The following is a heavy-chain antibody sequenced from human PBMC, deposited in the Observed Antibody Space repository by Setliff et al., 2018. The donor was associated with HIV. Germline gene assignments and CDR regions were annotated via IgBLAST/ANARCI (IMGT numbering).Heavy chain of an antibody. CDR2: INPNSGGT. CDR3: ARGLSFYDPGGFDY. Sequence: ASVKVSCKASGYTFTGYYMHWVRQAPGQGLEWMGRINPNSGGTNYAQKFQGRVTMTRDTSISTAYMELSRLRSDDTAVYYCARGLSFYDPGGFDYWGQGTLVTVSS. D-gene: IGHD3-22*01. J-gene: IGHJ4*02. CDR1: GYTFTGYY. V-gene: IGHV1-2*06.